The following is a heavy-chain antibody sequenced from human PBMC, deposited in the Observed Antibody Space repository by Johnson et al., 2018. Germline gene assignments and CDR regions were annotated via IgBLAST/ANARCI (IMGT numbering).Heavy chain of an antibody. CDR1: GGSISSHY. J-gene: IGHJ6*02. CDR2: IYYSGST. V-gene: IGHV4-59*11. D-gene: IGHD2-15*01. Sequence: QVQLQESGPGLVKPSETLSLTCTVSGGSISSHYWSWIRQPPGKGLEWIGYIYYSGSTNYNPSLKSRVTISVDTSKNQFSLKMSSVTAADAAVYYCARANLGQCSGGSCIYYGMDGWGQGTTVTVSS. CDR3: ARANLGQCSGGSCIYYGMDG.